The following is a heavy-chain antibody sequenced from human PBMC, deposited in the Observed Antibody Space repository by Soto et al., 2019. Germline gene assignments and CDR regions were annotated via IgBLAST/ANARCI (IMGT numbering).Heavy chain of an antibody. CDR2: IYYSGTT. CDR1: GDSITSNSYF. CDR3: ATQELGGSYVYTFDP. D-gene: IGHD1-26*01. Sequence: SETLSLTCTVSGDSITSNSYFWAWIRQPPGKGLEWIGSIYYSGTTYYNPSLKSRVTISVDRSKNQFSLKLSSVTAADTAVYYCATQELGGSYVYTFDPWGQGTLVTVSS. V-gene: IGHV4-39*01. J-gene: IGHJ5*02.